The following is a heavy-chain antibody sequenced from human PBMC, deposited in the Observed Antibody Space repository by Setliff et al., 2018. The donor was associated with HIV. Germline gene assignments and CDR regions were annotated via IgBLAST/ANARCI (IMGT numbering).Heavy chain of an antibody. D-gene: IGHD3-16*02. CDR3: ARRAVLDNVWGSYRSAWDGAFDI. CDR2: IIPITGTI. J-gene: IGHJ3*02. V-gene: IGHV1-69*05. Sequence: SVKVSCKISGDTFTGHAIVWVRQAPGQGLEWMGGIIPITGTIHFAQKFQDRITVTKDESTGTVYMELSSLRAEDTAVYYCARRAVLDNVWGSYRSAWDGAFDIWGQGTMVTVSS. CDR1: GDTFTGHA.